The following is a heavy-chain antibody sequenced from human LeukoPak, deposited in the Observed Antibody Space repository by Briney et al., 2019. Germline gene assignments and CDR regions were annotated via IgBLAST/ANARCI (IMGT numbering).Heavy chain of an antibody. Sequence: ASVKVSCKASGYTFTGNYMHWVRQAPGQGLEWMGWVIPNSGGTKYAQRFQGRVTMTRDTSISTAYMELSRLRSDDTAVYYCARDQRGYSGYDYVKDAFDIWGQGTMVTVSS. CDR2: VIPNSGGT. V-gene: IGHV1-2*02. D-gene: IGHD5-12*01. CDR1: GYTFTGNY. CDR3: ARDQRGYSGYDYVKDAFDI. J-gene: IGHJ3*02.